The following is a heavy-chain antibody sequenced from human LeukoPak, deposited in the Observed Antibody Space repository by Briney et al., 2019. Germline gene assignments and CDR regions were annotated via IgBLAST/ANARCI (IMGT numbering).Heavy chain of an antibody. V-gene: IGHV4-4*02. CDR1: GGSISSSNW. CDR2: IYHSGST. D-gene: IGHD1-26*01. CDR3: ARLTLGIVGANNDY. J-gene: IGHJ4*02. Sequence: SETLSLTCAVSGGSISSSNWWSWVRQPPGKGLEWIGEIYHSGSTNYDPSLKSRVTISVDKSKNQFSLKLSSVTAADTAVYYCARLTLGIVGANNDYWGQGTLVTVSS.